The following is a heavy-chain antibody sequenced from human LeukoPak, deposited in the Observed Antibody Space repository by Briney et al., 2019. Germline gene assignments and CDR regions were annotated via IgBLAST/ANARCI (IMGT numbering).Heavy chain of an antibody. J-gene: IGHJ6*03. D-gene: IGHD3-9*01. CDR2: ISYSGNT. V-gene: IGHV4-59*01. CDR1: GGSISNYY. Sequence: SETLSLTCTVSGGSISNYYWSWIRQPPGKGLKWIGYISYSGNTKYNPALKSRVSMSVDTSNNQFSLRLNSVTAADTAVYYCAKQRGGDYDVLTGYYSGYYMDVWGKGTTVTISS. CDR3: AKQRGGDYDVLTGYYSGYYMDV.